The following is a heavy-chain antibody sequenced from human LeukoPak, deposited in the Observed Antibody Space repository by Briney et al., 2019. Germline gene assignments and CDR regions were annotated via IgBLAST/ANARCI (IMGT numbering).Heavy chain of an antibody. CDR2: IIPILGIA. J-gene: IGHJ4*02. V-gene: IGHV1-69*04. D-gene: IGHD3-10*01. Sequence: SVKVSCKASGGTFSSYAISWVRQAPGQGLEWMGRIIPILGIANYAQKFQGRVTITADKSTSTAYMELSSLRSEDTAVYYCARDPPYGSGSYAFDYWGQGTLVTVSS. CDR1: GGTFSSYA. CDR3: ARDPPYGSGSYAFDY.